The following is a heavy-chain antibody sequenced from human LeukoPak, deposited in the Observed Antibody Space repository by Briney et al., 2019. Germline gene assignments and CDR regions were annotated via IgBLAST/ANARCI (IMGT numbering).Heavy chain of an antibody. J-gene: IGHJ4*02. CDR2: ISSSSSYI. D-gene: IGHD6-13*01. V-gene: IGHV3-21*01. CDR3: ARAAAAAGSWDY. Sequence: GGSLRLSCAASEFTFSSYSMNWVRQAPGKGLEWVSSISSSSSYIYYADSVKGRFTISRDNAKNSLYLQMNSLRAEDTAVYYCARAAAAAGSWDYWGQGTLVTVSS. CDR1: EFTFSSYS.